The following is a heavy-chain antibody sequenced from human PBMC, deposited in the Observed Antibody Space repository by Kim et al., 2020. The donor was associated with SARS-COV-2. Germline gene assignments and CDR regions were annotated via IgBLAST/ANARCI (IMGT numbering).Heavy chain of an antibody. CDR2: TYFRSKWST. V-gene: IGHV6-1*01. Sequence: SQTLSLTCAVSGDSVSSYNAAWNWIRQSPSRGLEWLGRTYFRSKWSTNYAVSVQSRININADTSTNQFSLQLNSVTPEDTALYYCARQMSGRFDFWGQGT. CDR3: ARQMSGRFDF. CDR1: GDSVSSYNAA. J-gene: IGHJ4*02. D-gene: IGHD7-27*01.